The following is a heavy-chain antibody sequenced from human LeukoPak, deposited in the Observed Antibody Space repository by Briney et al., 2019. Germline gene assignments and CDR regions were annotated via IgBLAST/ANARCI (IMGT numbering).Heavy chain of an antibody. V-gene: IGHV4-39*01. D-gene: IGHD6-19*01. CDR3: ASKAVAGTTYYFDY. J-gene: IGHJ4*02. CDR1: GGSVSSSSYY. Sequence: KPSETLSLTCTVSGGSVSSSSYYWGWIRQPPGKGLEWIGRIYYSGSTYYNPSLTRRVTISVDTSTNQFSLKLSSVTAADTAVYYCASKAVAGTTYYFDYWGQGTLVTVSS. CDR2: IYYSGST.